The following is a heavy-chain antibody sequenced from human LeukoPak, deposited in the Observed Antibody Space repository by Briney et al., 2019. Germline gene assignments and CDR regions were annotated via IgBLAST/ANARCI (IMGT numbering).Heavy chain of an antibody. CDR1: GGTFSSYA. CDR2: IIPIFGTA. V-gene: IGHV1-69*13. D-gene: IGHD3-16*02. CDR3: AREVYDYVWGSHRYLDY. J-gene: IGHJ4*02. Sequence: ASVKVSCKASGGTFSSYAISWVRQAPGKGLEWMGGIIPIFGTANYAQKFQGRVTITADESTSTAYMELSSLRSEDTAVYYCAREVYDYVWGSHRYLDYWGQGTLVTVSS.